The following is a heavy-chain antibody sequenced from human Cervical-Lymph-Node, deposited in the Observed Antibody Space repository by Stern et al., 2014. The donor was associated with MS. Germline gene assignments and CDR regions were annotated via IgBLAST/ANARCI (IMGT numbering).Heavy chain of an antibody. CDR3: ARHDSVPRPSQLYSARDRGPGYFDY. Sequence: QLQLQESGPGLVKPSETLSFTCTVSGGSISSSTYYWAWIRQPPGKGLEWIGDIYYSGFTYYNPSLKSRVTISVDMSKNQFSLKLSSVTAADTAIYYCARHDSVPRPSQLYSARDRGPGYFDYWGQGTLVTVSS. CDR2: IYYSGFT. J-gene: IGHJ4*02. D-gene: IGHD1-26*01. CDR1: GGSISSSTYY. V-gene: IGHV4-39*01.